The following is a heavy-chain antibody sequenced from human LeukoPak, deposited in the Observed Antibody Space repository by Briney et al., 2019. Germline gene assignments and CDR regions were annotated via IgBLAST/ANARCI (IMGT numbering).Heavy chain of an antibody. CDR2: IYTSGSN. Sequence: KPSETLSLTCTVSGGSISTYYWSWIRQSAGKGLEWIGRIYTSGSNNYNPSLKSRVTMSVDTSKNQFSLKLTSVTAADTAVYYCARVITMVRGPRDYYGMDVWGQGTTVTVSS. D-gene: IGHD3-10*01. V-gene: IGHV4-4*07. J-gene: IGHJ6*02. CDR3: ARVITMVRGPRDYYGMDV. CDR1: GGSISTYY.